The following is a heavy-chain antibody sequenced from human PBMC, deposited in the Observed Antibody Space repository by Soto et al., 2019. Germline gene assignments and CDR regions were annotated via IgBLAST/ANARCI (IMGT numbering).Heavy chain of an antibody. CDR3: ARVYYDFWSGYSRYYYYMDV. D-gene: IGHD3-3*01. Sequence: QVQLVQSGAEVKKPGASVKVSCKASGYTFTSYDINWVRQATGQGLEWMGWMNPNSGNTGYAQKFHGIITMTRNTPISTAYMELSSLRSEDTAVYYCARVYYDFWSGYSRYYYYMDVWGKGTTVTVSS. CDR1: GYTFTSYD. V-gene: IGHV1-8*01. J-gene: IGHJ6*03. CDR2: MNPNSGNT.